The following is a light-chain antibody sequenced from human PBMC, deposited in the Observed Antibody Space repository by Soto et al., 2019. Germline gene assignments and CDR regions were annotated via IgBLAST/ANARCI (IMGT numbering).Light chain of an antibody. CDR2: EDT. Sequence: NFMLTQPHSVSESPGKTVTISCTGSSGSIATNYAQWYQQRPGSAPTTVIYEDTQRPSGVPERFSGSIDSSSNSASLTISGLKTEDEADCYCQSYDGSNPDVVFGGGTKLTVL. CDR3: QSYDGSNPDVV. V-gene: IGLV6-57*02. CDR1: SGSIATNY. J-gene: IGLJ2*01.